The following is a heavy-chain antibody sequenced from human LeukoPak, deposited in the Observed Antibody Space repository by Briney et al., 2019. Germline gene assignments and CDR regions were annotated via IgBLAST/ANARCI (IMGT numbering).Heavy chain of an antibody. Sequence: ASVKVSCKASGGTFSSYTINWVRQAPGQGLEWMGRIIPILGIANYAQKFQGRVTITADKSTSTAYMELSSLRSEDTAVYYCARALTYYYDSSGYLDYWGQGTLVTVSS. CDR1: GGTFSSYT. V-gene: IGHV1-69*02. CDR2: IIPILGIA. J-gene: IGHJ4*02. D-gene: IGHD3-22*01. CDR3: ARALTYYYDSSGYLDY.